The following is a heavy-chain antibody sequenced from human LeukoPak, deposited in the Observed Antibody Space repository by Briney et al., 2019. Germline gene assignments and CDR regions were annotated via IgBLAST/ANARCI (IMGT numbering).Heavy chain of an antibody. J-gene: IGHJ6*02. D-gene: IGHD1-1*01. V-gene: IGHV5-51*01. CDR1: GYSFTKYR. CDR3: ARRLETWDGLDV. CDR2: IHPGDSNT. Sequence: GESLKISCRGSGYSFTKYRIGWVRQMPGKGLEWMGIIHPGDSNTRYSPSFQGQVTISVDRSFSTAYLQWSSLKASDTAMYYCARRLETWDGLDVWGQGTTVIVSS.